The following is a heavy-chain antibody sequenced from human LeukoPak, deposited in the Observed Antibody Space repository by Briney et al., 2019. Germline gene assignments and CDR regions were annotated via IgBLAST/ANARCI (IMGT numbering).Heavy chain of an antibody. D-gene: IGHD3-10*01. CDR3: TTNSAGFRGVIYYYYMDV. CDR2: IKCKTDGGTT. CDR1: GFTFSNAW. J-gene: IGHJ6*03. V-gene: IGHV3-15*01. Sequence: PGGSLRLSCAASGFTFSNAWMSWVRQAPGKGLEWVGRIKCKTDGGTTDYAAPVKGRFTISRDDSKNTLYLQMNSLKTEDTAVYYCTTNSAGFRGVIYYYYMDVWGKGTTVTISS.